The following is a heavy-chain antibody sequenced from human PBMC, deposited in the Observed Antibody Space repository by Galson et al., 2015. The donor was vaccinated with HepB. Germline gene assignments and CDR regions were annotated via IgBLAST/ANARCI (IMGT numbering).Heavy chain of an antibody. CDR3: ARGPDIVVVPAAMGGARFDP. Sequence: LSLTCTVSGGSISSYYWSWIRQPPGKGLEWIGYIYYSGSTNYNPSLKSRVTISVDTSKNQFSLKLSSVTAADTAVYYCARGPDIVVVPAAMGGARFDPWGQGTLVTVSS. J-gene: IGHJ5*02. CDR1: GGSISSYY. D-gene: IGHD2-2*01. V-gene: IGHV4-59*01. CDR2: IYYSGST.